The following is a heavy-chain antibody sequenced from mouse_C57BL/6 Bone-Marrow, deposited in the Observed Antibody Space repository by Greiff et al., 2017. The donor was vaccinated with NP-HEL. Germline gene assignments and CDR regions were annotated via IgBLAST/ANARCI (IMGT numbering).Heavy chain of an antibody. V-gene: IGHV14-4*01. CDR3: TTRRGAMDY. Sequence: VHVKQSGAELVRPGASVKLSCTASGFNIKDDYMHWVKQRPEQGLEWIGWIDPENGDTEYASKFQGKATITADTSSNTAYLQLSSLTSEDTAVYYCTTRRGAMDYWGQGTSVTVSS. CDR2: IDPENGDT. J-gene: IGHJ4*01. CDR1: GFNIKDDY.